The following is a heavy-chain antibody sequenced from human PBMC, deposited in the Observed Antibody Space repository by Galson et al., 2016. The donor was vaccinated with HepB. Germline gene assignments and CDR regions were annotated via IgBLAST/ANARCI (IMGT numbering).Heavy chain of an antibody. CDR3: ARQNYDYVWGSKTPPYYFDF. CDR2: IYYTGTT. CDR1: GDSVTISGHY. Sequence: SETLSLTCTVSGDSVTISGHYWGWVRQPPGKGLEWIGNIYYTGTTYYHPSLKSRVTISVATPKTQFSLKLTSVTAAHWAVYYCARQNYDYVWGSKTPPYYFDFWGPGTRVTVSS. D-gene: IGHD3-16*01. V-gene: IGHV4-39*01. J-gene: IGHJ4*02.